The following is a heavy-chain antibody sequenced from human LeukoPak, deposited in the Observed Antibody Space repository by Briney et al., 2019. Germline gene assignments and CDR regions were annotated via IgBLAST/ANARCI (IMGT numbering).Heavy chain of an antibody. J-gene: IGHJ4*02. D-gene: IGHD2-2*02. CDR2: ISSPSSYI. Sequence: GGSLRLSCAASGFTFSSYSLNWVRQAPGKGLEWVSSISSPSSYIYFADSVKGRFTISRDNAKNSLYLQMNSLRAEDTAVCHCARGDEYTTSPWGQGTLVTVSS. CDR3: ARGDEYTTSP. CDR1: GFTFSSYS. V-gene: IGHV3-21*01.